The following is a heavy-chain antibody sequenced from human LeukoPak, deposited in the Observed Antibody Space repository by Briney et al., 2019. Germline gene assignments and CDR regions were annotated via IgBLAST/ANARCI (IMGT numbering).Heavy chain of an antibody. CDR3: IRDFGSVGATNAFDI. J-gene: IGHJ3*02. D-gene: IGHD1-26*01. V-gene: IGHV3-74*01. Sequence: GGSLRLSCAASGFTFSSYWMSWVRQAPGKGLEWVSRSNGDGSSTSYADSVKGRFTISRDNAKNTVYLQMNSLRVEDTAVYYCIRDFGSVGATNAFDIWGQGTMVTVSS. CDR1: GFTFSSYW. CDR2: SNGDGSST.